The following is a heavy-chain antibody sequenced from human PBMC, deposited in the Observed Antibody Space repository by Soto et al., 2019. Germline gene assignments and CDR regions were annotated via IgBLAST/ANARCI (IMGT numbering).Heavy chain of an antibody. J-gene: IGHJ6*01. V-gene: IGHV3-11*06. CDR2: ISGSGTYT. Sequence: QVQPVESGGGLVKPGGSLRLSCAVSGFTVSDHYMTWIRQAPGKGLEWVSYISGSGTYTNYADSVKGRFIISRDIAGNSMWLQITSLRAEDPAVYYCARSSGWRQVVGYKYGLDVWGQGTAVTVSS. D-gene: IGHD3-22*01. CDR3: ARSSGWRQVVGYKYGLDV. CDR1: GFTVSDHY.